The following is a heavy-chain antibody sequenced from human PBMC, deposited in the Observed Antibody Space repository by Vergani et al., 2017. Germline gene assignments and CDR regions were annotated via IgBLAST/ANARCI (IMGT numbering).Heavy chain of an antibody. J-gene: IGHJ3*02. D-gene: IGHD2-2*01. V-gene: IGHV3-9*01. CDR2: ISRNSGAI. CDR1: GFSFDDYA. CDR3: ARMPAHAFDI. Sequence: EVQMEESGGGLVQPGRSLRLPCAASGFSFDDYAMHWVRQAPGKGLEWVSGISRNSGAIGYADSVKGRFTISRDNAKNTLYLQMNSLRAEDTAVYYCARMPAHAFDIWGQGTMVTVSS.